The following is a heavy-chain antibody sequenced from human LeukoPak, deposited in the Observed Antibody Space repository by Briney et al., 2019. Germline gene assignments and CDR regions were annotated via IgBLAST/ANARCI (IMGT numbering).Heavy chain of an antibody. CDR3: ARGYCTGGTCYSGDY. CDR2: SRNKAQSYTT. J-gene: IGHJ4*02. D-gene: IGHD2-15*01. V-gene: IGHV3-72*01. CDR1: GFTFSDHY. Sequence: PGGSLRLSCAASGFTFSDHYMDWVRQAPGKGPEWVARSRNKAQSYTTEYAAAVKGRFTISRDDSKNLLYLQMTSLKTEDTALYYCARGYCTGGTCYSGDYWGQGTLVTVSS.